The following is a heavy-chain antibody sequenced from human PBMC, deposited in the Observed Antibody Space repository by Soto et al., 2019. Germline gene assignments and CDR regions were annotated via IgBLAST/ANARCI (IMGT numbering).Heavy chain of an antibody. CDR2: IYFDGSNK. Sequence: QVQLVESGGGVVQPGRSLRLSCAASGFSFSTYGIHWVRQAPGKGLEWLALIYFDGSNKYYADSVKGRFTISRDNSKNTLYLQMSSLRAEDTAVYYCARVGGTVTSDYWGQGTLVTVSS. D-gene: IGHD4-17*01. J-gene: IGHJ4*02. V-gene: IGHV3-33*01. CDR1: GFSFSTYG. CDR3: ARVGGTVTSDY.